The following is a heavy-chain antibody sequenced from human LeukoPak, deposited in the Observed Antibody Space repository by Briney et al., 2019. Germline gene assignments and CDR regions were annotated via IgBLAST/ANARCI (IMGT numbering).Heavy chain of an antibody. CDR3: AREMATIVNQFDY. J-gene: IGHJ4*02. CDR1: GYTFTSYG. CDR2: ISPYNGNT. V-gene: IGHV1-18*01. Sequence: ASVKVSCKASGYTFTSYGISWVRQAPGQGLKWMGWISPYNGNTNYAQKLQGRVNMTTDTSTTTAYMELRSLRSDDTAVYYCAREMATIVNQFDYWGQGTLVTVSS. D-gene: IGHD5-24*01.